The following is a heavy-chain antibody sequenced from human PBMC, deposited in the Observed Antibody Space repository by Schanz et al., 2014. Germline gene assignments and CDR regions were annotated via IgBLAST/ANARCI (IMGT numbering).Heavy chain of an antibody. V-gene: IGHV3-74*02. CDR2: INSVGSNT. J-gene: IGHJ3*02. D-gene: IGHD4-17*01. Sequence: EVHLVESGGGLVEPGGSLRLSCAASGFSFSDYYMSWIRQAPGKGLVWVARINSVGSNTDYADSVTGRFTISRDNAKNTLYLQMNTLRAEDTAVYYCARKMKLGVYGGKGHDSLDIWGQGTMXTVSS. CDR3: ARKMKLGVYGGKGHDSLDI. CDR1: GFSFSDYY.